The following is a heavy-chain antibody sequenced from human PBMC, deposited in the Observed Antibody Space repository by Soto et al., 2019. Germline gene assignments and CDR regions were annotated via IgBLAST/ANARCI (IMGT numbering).Heavy chain of an antibody. J-gene: IGHJ5*02. CDR2: IIPIFGTA. CDR3: ARASNPITIFGVFIPPSPQRINWFGP. V-gene: IGHV1-69*06. D-gene: IGHD3-3*01. Sequence: QVQLVQSGAEVKKPGSSVKVSCKASGGTFSSYAISWVRQAPGQGLEWVGGIIPIFGTANYAQKFQGRGTIKEDKYTSTAYMERSSLTSEDKALYYCARASNPITIFGVFIPPSPQRINWFGPWGQGTLVTVSS. CDR1: GGTFSSYA.